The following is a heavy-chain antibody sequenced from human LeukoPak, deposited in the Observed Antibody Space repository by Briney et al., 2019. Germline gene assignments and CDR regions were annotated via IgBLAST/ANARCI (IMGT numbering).Heavy chain of an antibody. Sequence: SETLSLTCAVYGGSFSGYYWSWIRQPPGKGLEWIGEINHSGSTNYNPSLKSRVTISVDTSKNQFSLKLSSVTAADTAVYYCAKERSLKQWLDPPYYYYYGMDVWGKGTTVTVSS. D-gene: IGHD6-19*01. CDR3: AKERSLKQWLDPPYYYYYGMDV. CDR2: INHSGST. CDR1: GGSFSGYY. J-gene: IGHJ6*04. V-gene: IGHV4-34*01.